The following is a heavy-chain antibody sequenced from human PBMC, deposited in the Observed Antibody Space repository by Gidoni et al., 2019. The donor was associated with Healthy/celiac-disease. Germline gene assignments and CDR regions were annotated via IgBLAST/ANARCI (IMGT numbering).Heavy chain of an antibody. CDR3: ARDRANWGRWASDY. V-gene: IGHV3-21*01. J-gene: IGHJ4*02. CDR1: GFPFSSYR. D-gene: IGHD7-27*01. CDR2: ISSSSSYI. Sequence: EVQLVESGGGLVQPGRSLRLSCAASGFPFSSYRWNWVRQAPGKGLGWVSSISSSSSYIYYADSVKGRFTISRDNAKNSLYLQMNSLRAEDTAVYYCARDRANWGRWASDYWGQGTLVTVSS.